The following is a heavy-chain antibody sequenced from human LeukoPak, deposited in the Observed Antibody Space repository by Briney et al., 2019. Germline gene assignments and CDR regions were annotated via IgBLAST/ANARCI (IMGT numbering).Heavy chain of an antibody. Sequence: PGGSLRLSXAASAFTFSSYWMHWVSQAPGKGLVWVSRLNGDGSSKSYADSVKGRFTISRDNAKNTLYLQMNSLRAEDTAVYYCARDKGYAVDYWGLGTLVTVSS. V-gene: IGHV3-74*01. CDR2: LNGDGSSK. D-gene: IGHD5-18*01. J-gene: IGHJ4*02. CDR3: ARDKGYAVDY. CDR1: AFTFSSYW.